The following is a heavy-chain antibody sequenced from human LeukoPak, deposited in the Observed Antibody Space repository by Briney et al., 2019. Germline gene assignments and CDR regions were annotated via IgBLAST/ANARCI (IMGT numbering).Heavy chain of an antibody. Sequence: PGGSLRLSCAASGFSFSSYWMSWVRQAPGKGLEWVANIKQDGSEKYYVDSVKGRFTISRDNAKNSLFLQMNSLRAEDTAMYYCAGTRGVSSGYYYFGGQGTLVTVSS. J-gene: IGHJ4*02. CDR1: GFSFSSYW. CDR2: IKQDGSEK. D-gene: IGHD3-22*01. CDR3: AGTRGVSSGYYYF. V-gene: IGHV3-7*01.